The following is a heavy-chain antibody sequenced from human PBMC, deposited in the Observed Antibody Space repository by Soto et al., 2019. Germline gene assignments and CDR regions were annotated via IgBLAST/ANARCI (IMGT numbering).Heavy chain of an antibody. Sequence: GGSLRLYCAASGFTFSSYAMSWVRQAPGKGLEWVSAISGSGGSTYYADSVKGRSTISRDNSKNTLYLQMNSLRAEDTAVYYCAKTPPAYYDFWSGYPFDYWGQGTLVTVSS. CDR2: ISGSGGST. J-gene: IGHJ4*02. V-gene: IGHV3-23*01. D-gene: IGHD3-3*01. CDR3: AKTPPAYYDFWSGYPFDY. CDR1: GFTFSSYA.